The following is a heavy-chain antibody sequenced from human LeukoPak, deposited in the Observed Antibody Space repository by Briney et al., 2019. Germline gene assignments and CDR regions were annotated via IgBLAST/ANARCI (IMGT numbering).Heavy chain of an antibody. Sequence: GESLRLSCAASGFTFSDYYMSWIRQAPGKGLEWVSYISSSGSTIYYADPVKGRFTISRANAKNSLYLQMNSLRAEDTAVYYCAREGGGHIHDYGGYAVSYWGQGTLVTVSS. CDR3: AREGGGHIHDYGGYAVSY. J-gene: IGHJ4*02. CDR1: GFTFSDYY. V-gene: IGHV3-11*04. D-gene: IGHD4-17*01. CDR2: ISSSGSTI.